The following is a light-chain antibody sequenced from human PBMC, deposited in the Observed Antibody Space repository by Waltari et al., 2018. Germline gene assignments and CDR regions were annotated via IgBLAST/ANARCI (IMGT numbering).Light chain of an antibody. CDR1: QGIRYD. CDR3: QQYNGYPPLT. CDR2: AAS. J-gene: IGKJ1*01. V-gene: IGKV1-6*01. Sequence: AIQMTQSPSSLSASVGARVTITCRASQGIRYDLGWYQQKPGKAPKLLIYAASSLQSGVPSRFSGSGSGADFTLTISSLQPEDFATYYCQQYNGYPPLTFGQGTKVEI.